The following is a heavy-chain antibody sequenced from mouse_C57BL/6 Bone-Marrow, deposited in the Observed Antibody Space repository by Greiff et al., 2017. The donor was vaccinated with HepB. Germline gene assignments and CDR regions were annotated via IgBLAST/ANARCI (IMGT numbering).Heavy chain of an antibody. CDR2: SRNKANDYTT. CDR3: ARDAGYDYGAMDY. V-gene: IGHV7-1*01. J-gene: IGHJ4*01. CDR1: GFTFSDFY. Sequence: EVQLVESGGGLVQSGRSLRLSCATSGFTFSDFYMEWVRQAPGKGLEWIAASRNKANDYTTEYSASVKGRFIVSRDTSQSILYLQMNALRAEDTAIYYCARDAGYDYGAMDYWGQGTSVTVSS. D-gene: IGHD2-10*02.